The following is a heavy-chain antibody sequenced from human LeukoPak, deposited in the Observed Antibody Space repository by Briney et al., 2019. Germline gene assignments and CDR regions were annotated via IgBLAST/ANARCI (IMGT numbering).Heavy chain of an antibody. V-gene: IGHV3-30*03. J-gene: IGHJ4*02. Sequence: QSGRSLRLSCAASGFTLSSYGMHWVRQAPGKGLEWVAVISYDGSLKYYADSVKGRFTISRDNSKNTVFLQMNSLRAEDTAVYYCARGDYYGSGSYWYYFDYWGQGTLVTVSS. CDR3: ARGDYYGSGSYWYYFDY. D-gene: IGHD3-10*01. CDR2: ISYDGSLK. CDR1: GFTLSSYG.